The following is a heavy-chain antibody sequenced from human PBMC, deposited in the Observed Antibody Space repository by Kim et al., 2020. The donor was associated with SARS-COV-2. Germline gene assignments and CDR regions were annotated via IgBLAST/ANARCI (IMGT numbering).Heavy chain of an antibody. J-gene: IGHJ5*02. V-gene: IGHV4-34*01. CDR1: GGSFSGYY. D-gene: IGHD3-22*01. Sequence: SETLSLTCAVYGGSFSGYYWSWIRQPPGKGLEWIGEINHSGSTNYNPSLKSRVTISVDTSKNQFSLKLSSVTAADTAVYYCARINYYDSSGYRKNWFDP. CDR2: INHSGST. CDR3: ARINYYDSSGYRKNWFDP.